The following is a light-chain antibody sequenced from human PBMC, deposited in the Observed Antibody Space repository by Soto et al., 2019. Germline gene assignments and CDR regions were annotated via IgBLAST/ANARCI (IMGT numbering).Light chain of an antibody. Sequence: QSVMTQPPSVSAAPGQKVTISCSGSSSNIGGNSVSWYQQLPGTAPKLLIYDDNKRPSGIPDRFSGSKSGKSATLGITGFQTGDAADYYCGSWDSSLSAYVFGTGTKLTV. CDR1: SSNIGGNS. J-gene: IGLJ1*01. CDR3: GSWDSSLSAYV. V-gene: IGLV1-51*01. CDR2: DDN.